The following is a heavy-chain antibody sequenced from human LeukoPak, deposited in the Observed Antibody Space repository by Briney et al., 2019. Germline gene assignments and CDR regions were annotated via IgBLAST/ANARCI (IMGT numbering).Heavy chain of an antibody. V-gene: IGHV4-39*07. CDR2: IYYSGST. J-gene: IGHJ4*02. CDR1: GGSISSASYS. Sequence: PSETLSLTCSVSGGSISSASYSWSFIPQPPGKGLEWIGSIYYSGSTYYNPSLRSRVTISVDTSKNQFSLNLRSVTAADTAVYYCSRRGYWGQGTLVAVSS. D-gene: IGHD3-10*01. CDR3: SRRGY.